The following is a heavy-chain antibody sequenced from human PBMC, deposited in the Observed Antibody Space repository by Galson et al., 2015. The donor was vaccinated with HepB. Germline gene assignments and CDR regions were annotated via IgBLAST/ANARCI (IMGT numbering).Heavy chain of an antibody. D-gene: IGHD2-21*01. J-gene: IGHJ5*02. CDR3: ARGTYSHSWPGNWFDP. V-gene: IGHV4-59*01. Sequence: ETLSLTCTVSGGSISSYYWSWIRQPPGKGLEWIGYIYYSGSTNYDPSLKSRVTISVDTSKNQFSLKLSSVTAADTAVYYCARGTYSHSWPGNWFDPWGQGTLVT. CDR1: GGSISSYY. CDR2: IYYSGST.